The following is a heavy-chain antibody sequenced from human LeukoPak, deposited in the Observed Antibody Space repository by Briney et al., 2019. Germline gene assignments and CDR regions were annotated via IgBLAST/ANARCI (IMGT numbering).Heavy chain of an antibody. D-gene: IGHD3-10*01. V-gene: IGHV4-59*01. CDR1: GFSISSYY. CDR2: IYYSGST. CDR3: ARGPNIYGSGSRRYYFDY. J-gene: IGHJ4*02. Sequence: KTSETLSLTCTASGFSISSYYWSWIRQAPGKGLEWVGYIYYSGSTNYNPSLKSRVTISVDTSKNQFSLKLSSVTAADTAVYYCARGPNIYGSGSRRYYFDYWGQGTLVTVSS.